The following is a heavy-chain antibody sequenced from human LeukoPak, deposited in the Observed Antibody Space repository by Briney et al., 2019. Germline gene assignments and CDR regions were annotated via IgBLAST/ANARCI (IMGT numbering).Heavy chain of an antibody. D-gene: IGHD6-25*01. Sequence: GGSLRLSCAASGFTFSSYEMNWVRQAPGKGLEWVPYISSSGSTIYYADSVKGRFTISRDNAKNSLYLQMNSLRAEDTAVYYCARDRIAPGDVWGQGTTVTVPS. CDR3: ARDRIAPGDV. J-gene: IGHJ6*02. CDR1: GFTFSSYE. V-gene: IGHV3-48*03. CDR2: ISSSGSTI.